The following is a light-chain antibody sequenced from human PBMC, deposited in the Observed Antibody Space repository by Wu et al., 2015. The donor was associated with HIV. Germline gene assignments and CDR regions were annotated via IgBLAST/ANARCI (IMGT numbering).Light chain of an antibody. V-gene: IGKV1-12*01. Sequence: DIQMTQSPSFLSASVGDRVTITCRANQGIGRWLAWYQQRPGKAPNLLIYAVSILVSGVPSRFSGSGSGTDFTLTINSLQPEDFATYYCQQANTFPFTFGPGTKVDIK. CDR2: AVS. CDR3: QQANTFPFT. J-gene: IGKJ3*01. CDR1: QGIGRW.